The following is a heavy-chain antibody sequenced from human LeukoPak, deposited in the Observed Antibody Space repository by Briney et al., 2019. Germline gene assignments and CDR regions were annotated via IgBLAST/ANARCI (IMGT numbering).Heavy chain of an antibody. CDR3: ARGVEPLAANTLAY. CDR2: LYSDGNT. Sequence: GGSLRLSCAASGFTVITDDMTWVRQAPGKGLEWVSVLYSDGNTKYADSVQGRFTISRDNSKSTLYLEMNSLSPDDTAVYYCARGVEPLAANTLAYWGQGTLVTVSS. D-gene: IGHD1-14*01. CDR1: GFTVITDD. J-gene: IGHJ4*02. V-gene: IGHV3-53*01.